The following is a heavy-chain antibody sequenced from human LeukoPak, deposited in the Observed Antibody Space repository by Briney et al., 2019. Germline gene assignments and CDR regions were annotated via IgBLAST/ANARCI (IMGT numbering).Heavy chain of an antibody. J-gene: IGHJ4*02. CDR3: AKDHPDWGSSFQY. Sequence: PGGSLRLSCAASGFTFSSYAMSWVRQAPGKGLEWVSAIPGGGGSTYYADSVKGRFTISRDNSKNTLYLQMNSLRDEDTAVYYCAKDHPDWGSSFQYWGQGTLVTVSS. V-gene: IGHV3-23*01. D-gene: IGHD7-27*01. CDR2: IPGGGGST. CDR1: GFTFSSYA.